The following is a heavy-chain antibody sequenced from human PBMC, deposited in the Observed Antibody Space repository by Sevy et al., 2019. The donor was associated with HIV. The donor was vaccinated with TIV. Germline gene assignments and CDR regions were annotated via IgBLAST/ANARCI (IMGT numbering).Heavy chain of an antibody. D-gene: IGHD3-10*01. V-gene: IGHV5-51*01. Sequence: GESLKISCEGSGYSFTRYWIGWVRQMPGKGLEWMGIIYPGDSDTRYSPSFQGQVTISADKSIRTAYLQWSSLKASDTAMYFCTRGYYSSGSYYNNFFDYWGQGTLVTVSS. J-gene: IGHJ4*02. CDR1: GYSFTRYW. CDR3: TRGYYSSGSYYNNFFDY. CDR2: IYPGDSDT.